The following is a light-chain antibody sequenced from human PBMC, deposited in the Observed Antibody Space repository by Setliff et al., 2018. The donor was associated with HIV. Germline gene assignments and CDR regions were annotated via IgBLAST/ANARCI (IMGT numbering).Light chain of an antibody. CDR2: EVN. CDR3: SSYTGTYTRV. V-gene: IGLV2-14*01. J-gene: IGLJ1*01. CDR1: NSDVGGYNY. Sequence: LTQPASVSGSPGQSITISCTGTNSDVGGYNYVSWYQHHPGKAPKLMIYEVNYRPSGISSRFSGSESANTASLTISGLQAEDEADYYCSSYTGTYTRVFGTGTKV.